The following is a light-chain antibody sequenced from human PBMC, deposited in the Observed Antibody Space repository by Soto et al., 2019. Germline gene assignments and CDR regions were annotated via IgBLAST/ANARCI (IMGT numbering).Light chain of an antibody. CDR3: QHCNNWSA. J-gene: IGKJ5*01. V-gene: IGKV3-15*01. Sequence: EIVMTQSPATLSVSPGDRTTLSCRASESVSSNLAWYQQKPGQAPRLLIYCSSTSAAGVPARFSGSGSGTEFTLIISSLQSEVFAVYYCQHCNNWSAFGQGTRLEIK. CDR1: ESVSSN. CDR2: CSS.